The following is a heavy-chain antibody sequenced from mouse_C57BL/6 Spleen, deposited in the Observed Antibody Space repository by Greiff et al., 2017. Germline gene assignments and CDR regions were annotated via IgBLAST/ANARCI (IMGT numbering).Heavy chain of an antibody. CDR3: AREAYYGSALFDY. J-gene: IGHJ2*01. CDR2: IDPADSET. V-gene: IGHV1-52*01. CDR1: GYTFTSYW. D-gene: IGHD1-1*01. Sequence: QVQLQQPGAELVRPGSSVKLSCKASGYTFTSYWMHWVKQRPIQGLEWIGNIDPADSETHYNQKFQDKATLTVDKSSSTAYMQLSRLTSEDSAVYYCAREAYYGSALFDYWGQGTTLTVSS.